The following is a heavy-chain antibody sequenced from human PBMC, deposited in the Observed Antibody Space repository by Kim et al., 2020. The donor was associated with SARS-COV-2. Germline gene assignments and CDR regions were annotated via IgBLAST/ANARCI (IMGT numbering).Heavy chain of an antibody. CDR3: GTYSYGQYYYYGMDV. D-gene: IGHD5-18*01. Sequence: SVKGRFTISRDNSKNTLYLQMSSLRAEDTAVYYCGTYSYGQYYYYGMDVWGQGTTVTVSS. V-gene: IGHV3-64D*09. J-gene: IGHJ6*02.